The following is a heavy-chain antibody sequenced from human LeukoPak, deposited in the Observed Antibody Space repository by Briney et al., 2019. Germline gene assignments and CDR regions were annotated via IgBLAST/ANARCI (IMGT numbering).Heavy chain of an antibody. J-gene: IGHJ4*02. Sequence: ADSVKVSCKASGYTFTSYDINWVRQATGQGLEWMGWMNPNSGNTGYAQKFQGRVTMTRNTSISTAYMELSSLRSEDTAVYYCARRTKLFLEWLPEYYFDYWGQGTLVTVSS. CDR1: GYTFTSYD. V-gene: IGHV1-8*01. CDR3: ARRTKLFLEWLPEYYFDY. CDR2: MNPNSGNT. D-gene: IGHD3-3*01.